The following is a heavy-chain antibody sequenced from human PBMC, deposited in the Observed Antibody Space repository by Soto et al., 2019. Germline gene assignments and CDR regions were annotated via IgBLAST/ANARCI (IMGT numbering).Heavy chain of an antibody. CDR1: GGSLTGYF. CDR3: ARGGGWLPQY. J-gene: IGHJ4*02. D-gene: IGHD5-12*01. Sequence: QVQLKESGPGLAKPSETLSLTCTVSGGSLTGYFWSWIRQSPGGGLEWLGNIHYSGRTTYNPSLQSRVTISTDAPKNQCSLKLSSVTAADTAVYYCARGGGWLPQYWGQGTLVTVSS. CDR2: IHYSGRT. V-gene: IGHV4-59*01.